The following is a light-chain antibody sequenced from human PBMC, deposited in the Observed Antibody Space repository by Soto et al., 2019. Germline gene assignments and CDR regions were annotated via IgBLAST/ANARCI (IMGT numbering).Light chain of an antibody. CDR2: YDS. CDR3: QVSDTSSDHPVV. J-gene: IGLJ2*01. CDR1: NIGSKS. Sequence: SYELTQPPSVSVSPGKTATITCGGDNIGSKSVHWYQQKPGQAPVLVIYYDSDRPSGIPERFSGSNSGNTATLTISRVEAGDEADYYCQVSDTSSDHPVVFGGGTKLTVL. V-gene: IGLV3-21*04.